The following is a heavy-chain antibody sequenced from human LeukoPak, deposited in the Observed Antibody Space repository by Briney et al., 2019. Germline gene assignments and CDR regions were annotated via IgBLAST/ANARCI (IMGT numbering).Heavy chain of an antibody. Sequence: SETLSLTCTVSGGSISSYYWSWIRQPAGKGLEWIGRIYTSGSTNYNPSLKSRVTMSVDTSKNQFSLNLRSVTAADTAMYYCARGGPSNYDSSGYPLIAWGQGTLVTVSS. D-gene: IGHD3-22*01. CDR1: GGSISSYY. CDR3: ARGGPSNYDSSGYPLIA. J-gene: IGHJ5*02. CDR2: IYTSGST. V-gene: IGHV4-4*07.